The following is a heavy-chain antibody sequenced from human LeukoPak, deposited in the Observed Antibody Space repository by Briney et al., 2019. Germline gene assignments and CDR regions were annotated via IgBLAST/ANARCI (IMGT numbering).Heavy chain of an antibody. CDR1: GFTFSSYS. CDR3: ARIAVAGTSRYFDL. Sequence: GSLRLSCAASGFTFSSYSMNWVRQAPGKGLEWVSSISSNSKSIYYADSVKGRFTISRDNAKNSLYLQMNSLRAEDTAVYYCARIAVAGTSRYFDLWGRGTLVTVSS. J-gene: IGHJ2*01. V-gene: IGHV3-21*01. CDR2: ISSNSKSI. D-gene: IGHD6-13*01.